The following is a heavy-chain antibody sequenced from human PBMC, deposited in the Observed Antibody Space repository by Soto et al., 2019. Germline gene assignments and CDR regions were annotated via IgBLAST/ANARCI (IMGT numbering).Heavy chain of an antibody. D-gene: IGHD2-2*01. CDR1: GFTFSGHW. J-gene: IGHJ3*02. Sequence: EVQLVESRGDLVQPGGSLRLSCAASGFTFSGHWMHWVRQVPGKGLEWVSRINTDGGSSAYADSVKGRFTISRGNAKNTLYLQMKGLRAEDTAVYYCAREAGNCSRTSCYRRAFDTWGQGTTVTVSS. CDR3: AREAGNCSRTSCYRRAFDT. CDR2: INTDGGSS. V-gene: IGHV3-74*03.